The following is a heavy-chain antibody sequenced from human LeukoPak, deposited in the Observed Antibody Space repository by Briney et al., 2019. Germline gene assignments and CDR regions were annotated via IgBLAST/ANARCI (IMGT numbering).Heavy chain of an antibody. CDR2: INPNSGGT. Sequence: ASVKVSCKASGYTFTGYYMHWVRQAPGQGLEWMGWINPNSGGTNYAQKFQGRVTMTRDTSISTAYMELSRLRSEDTAVYYCARGPCRGGSCYSFDYWGQGTLVTVSS. J-gene: IGHJ4*02. CDR3: ARGPCRGGSCYSFDY. D-gene: IGHD2-15*01. CDR1: GYTFTGYY. V-gene: IGHV1-2*02.